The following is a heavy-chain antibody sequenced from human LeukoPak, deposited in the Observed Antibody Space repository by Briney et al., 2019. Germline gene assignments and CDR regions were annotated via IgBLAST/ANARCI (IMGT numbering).Heavy chain of an antibody. Sequence: SETLSLTCTVSGGSITTYYWSWIRQPPGKGLQWIGYIYYTGRINYNPSPKSRVTISLDTSKNQFSLELTSVTAADTAVYYCAREHYADSVDYWGQGTLVTVSS. D-gene: IGHD4-17*01. J-gene: IGHJ4*02. CDR1: GGSITTYY. CDR3: AREHYADSVDY. CDR2: IYYTGRI. V-gene: IGHV4-59*01.